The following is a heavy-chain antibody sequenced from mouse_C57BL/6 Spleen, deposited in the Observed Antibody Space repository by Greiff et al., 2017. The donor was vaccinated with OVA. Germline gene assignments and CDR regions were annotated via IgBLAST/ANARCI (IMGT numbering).Heavy chain of an antibody. CDR2: INPSNGGT. D-gene: IGHD1-1*01. Sequence: QVQLQQPGTELVKPGASVKLSCKASGYTFTSYWMHWVKQRPGQGLEWIGNINPSNGGTNYNEKFKSKATLTVDRSSSTAYMQLSSLTSEDSAVYYCARGGYYGSSSYWYFDVWGTGTTVTVSS. CDR1: GYTFTSYW. J-gene: IGHJ1*03. CDR3: ARGGYYGSSSYWYFDV. V-gene: IGHV1-53*01.